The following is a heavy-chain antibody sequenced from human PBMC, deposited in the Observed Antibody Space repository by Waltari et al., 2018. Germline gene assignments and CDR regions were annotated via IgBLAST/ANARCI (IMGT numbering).Heavy chain of an antibody. CDR3: ARSHTIFGYGMDV. J-gene: IGHJ6*02. V-gene: IGHV4-59*01. D-gene: IGHD3-3*01. CDR2: IYYSGST. CDR1: GGSLSSYY. Sequence: QVQLQESGPGLVKPSETLSLTCTVSGGSLSSYYWSWIRQPPGKGLEWIGYIYYSGSTNYNPSLKSRVTISVDTSKNQFSLKLSSVTAADTAVYYCARSHTIFGYGMDVWGQGTTVTVSS.